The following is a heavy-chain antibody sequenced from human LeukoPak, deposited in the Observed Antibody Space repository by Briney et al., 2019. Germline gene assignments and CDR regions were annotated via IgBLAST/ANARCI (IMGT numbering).Heavy chain of an antibody. J-gene: IGHJ4*02. CDR3: QSRFLEWLLDY. V-gene: IGHV4-39*01. Sequence: SETLSLTCTVSGGSISSNNYFWGWIRQPPGKGLEWIGSIYDSGSTYYNPSLKSRVTISVDTSKNQFFLKLNSVTAADTAMYYCQSRFLEWLLDYWGQGTLVTVSS. D-gene: IGHD3-3*01. CDR2: IYDSGST. CDR1: GGSISSNNYF.